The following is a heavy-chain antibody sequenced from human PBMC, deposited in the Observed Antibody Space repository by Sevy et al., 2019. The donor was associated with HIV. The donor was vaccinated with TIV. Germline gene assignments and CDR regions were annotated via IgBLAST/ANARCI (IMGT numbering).Heavy chain of an antibody. CDR2: INPSGGST. J-gene: IGHJ6*02. Sequence: ASVKVSCKASGYTFTSYYMHWVRQAPGQGLEWMGIINPSGGSTSYAQKFQGRVTMTRDTSTSTVYMELSSLRSEDTAVYYCARALTMVRGVILYYYGMDVWGQGTTVTVSS. CDR3: ARALTMVRGVILYYYGMDV. D-gene: IGHD3-10*01. V-gene: IGHV1-46*01. CDR1: GYTFTSYY.